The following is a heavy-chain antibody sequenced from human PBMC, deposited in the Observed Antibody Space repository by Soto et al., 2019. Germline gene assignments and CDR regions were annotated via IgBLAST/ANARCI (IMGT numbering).Heavy chain of an antibody. CDR1: GFTCSSYA. V-gene: IGHV3-30-3*01. J-gene: IGHJ6*02. CDR2: ISYDGSNK. CDR3: ARTPRGQWELPYYYYGMDV. Sequence: PGGSQRHSSISSGFTCSSYAMRWVRQAPGKGLEWVAVISYDGSNKYYADSVKGRFTISRDNSKNTLYLQMNSLRAEDTAVYYCARTPRGQWELPYYYYGMDVWGQGTTVTVSS. D-gene: IGHD1-26*01.